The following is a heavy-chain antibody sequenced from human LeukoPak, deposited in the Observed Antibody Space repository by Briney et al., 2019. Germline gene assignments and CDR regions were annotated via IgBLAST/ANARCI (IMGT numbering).Heavy chain of an antibody. CDR2: INHSGST. D-gene: IGHD3-16*02. CDR3: ARERIYYDYVWGSYRYTGGPFDY. Sequence: SETLSLTCAVYGGSFSGYYWSWIRQPPGKGLEWIGEINHSGSTNYNPSLKSRVTISVDTSKNQFSLKLSSVTAADTAVYYCARERIYYDYVWGSYRYTGGPFDYWGQGTLATVSS. V-gene: IGHV4-34*01. J-gene: IGHJ4*02. CDR1: GGSFSGYY.